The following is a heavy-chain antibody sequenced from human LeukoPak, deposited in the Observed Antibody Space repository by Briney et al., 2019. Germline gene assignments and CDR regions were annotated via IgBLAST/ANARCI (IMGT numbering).Heavy chain of an antibody. D-gene: IGHD4-23*01. V-gene: IGHV3-30*03. J-gene: IGHJ4*02. Sequence: GGSLRLSCAASGFTFSSYGMHWVRQAPGKGLEWVAVISYDGSNKYYADSVKGRFTISRDNSKNTLYLQMNSLRAEDTAVYYCARDIAGDSAVVTAFDYWGQGTLVTVSS. CDR1: GFTFSSYG. CDR3: ARDIAGDSAVVTAFDY. CDR2: ISYDGSNK.